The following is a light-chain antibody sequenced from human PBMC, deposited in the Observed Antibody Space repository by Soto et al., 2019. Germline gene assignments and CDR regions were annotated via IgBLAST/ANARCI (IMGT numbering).Light chain of an antibody. CDR3: QQGYSSRWT. Sequence: DIQMTQSPSSLSASVGDRVTITCRASQNIRSYLNWYQQKPGKAPPLLIYATSSLQTGFPSRFSASGSGTDFSLVISDLQPEDSATYYCQQGYSSRWTSGRGTKLEI. CDR1: QNIRSY. V-gene: IGKV1-39*01. CDR2: ATS. J-gene: IGKJ1*01.